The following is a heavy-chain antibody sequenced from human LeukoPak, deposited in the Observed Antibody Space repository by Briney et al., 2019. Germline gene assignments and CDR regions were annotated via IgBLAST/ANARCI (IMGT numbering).Heavy chain of an antibody. V-gene: IGHV3-23*01. J-gene: IGHJ4*02. Sequence: PGGSLRLSCATSGFTFSSFTMNWVRQAPGKGLEWVSTISDGSRDTHYAGSVKGRFTISRDDSQNIVYLLIDSLRAEDTALYYCTTRLRNHFDYWGQGTQVTVSS. D-gene: IGHD5-12*01. CDR2: ISDGSRDT. CDR3: TTRLRNHFDY. CDR1: GFTFSSFT.